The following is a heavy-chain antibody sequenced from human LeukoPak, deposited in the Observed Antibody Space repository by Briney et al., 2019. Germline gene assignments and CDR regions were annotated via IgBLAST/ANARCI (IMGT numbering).Heavy chain of an antibody. D-gene: IGHD1-26*01. CDR1: GFTFNNYA. J-gene: IGHJ4*02. CDR3: AKPTRGSGSFLIEY. V-gene: IGHV3-23*01. Sequence: GGSLRLSCAASGFTFNNYAMSWVRQAPGKGLEWVSALSASGRSTYYADSVEGRFTISRDNSKNTLYLEMNSLRAEDTAVYYCAKPTRGSGSFLIEYWGQGTLVTVSS. CDR2: LSASGRST.